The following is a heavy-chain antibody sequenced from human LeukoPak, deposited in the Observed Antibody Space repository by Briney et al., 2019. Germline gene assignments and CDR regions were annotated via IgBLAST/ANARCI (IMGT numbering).Heavy chain of an antibody. CDR1: GFTFGGYG. J-gene: IGHJ4*02. CDR3: TRYNNDHFDY. Sequence: PGGTLRLSCAGSGFTFGGYGMHWFRQTPGKGLERVAVIAYYGSRAFYADSVKCRFTISRDNSKNTMSVQMEDLRAEGTAVYYCTRYNNDHFDYWGQGTLVTVSS. V-gene: IGHV3-33*01. D-gene: IGHD1-14*01. CDR2: IAYYGSRA.